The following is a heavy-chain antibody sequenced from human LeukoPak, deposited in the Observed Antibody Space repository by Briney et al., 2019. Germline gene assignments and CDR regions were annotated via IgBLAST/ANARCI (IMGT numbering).Heavy chain of an antibody. J-gene: IGHJ4*02. CDR3: AKDYSSSSDYFDF. CDR1: GVTFSTYG. V-gene: IGHV3-30*18. Sequence: GGSLRLSCAVSGVTFSTYGMHWVRQAPGKGLEWVAFISYDGSNKYYADSVEGRFTISRNNSKNTLYLEMNSLRPEDTALYCCAKDYSSSSDYFDFWGQGTLVTVSS. D-gene: IGHD6-13*01. CDR2: ISYDGSNK.